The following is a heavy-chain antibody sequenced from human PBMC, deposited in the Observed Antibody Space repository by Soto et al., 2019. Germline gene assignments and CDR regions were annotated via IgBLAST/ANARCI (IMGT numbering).Heavy chain of an antibody. Sequence: EVQLLESGGGLVQPGGSLRLSCAASGFTFSSYAMSWVRQAPGKGLEWVSAISGSGGSTYYADSVKGRFTISRDNSKNTLYLQMNSLRAEDTAVYYCAKERPIVVVTANYFDYWGQGTLVTVSS. CDR3: AKERPIVVVTANYFDY. V-gene: IGHV3-23*01. J-gene: IGHJ4*02. CDR2: ISGSGGST. CDR1: GFTFSSYA. D-gene: IGHD2-21*02.